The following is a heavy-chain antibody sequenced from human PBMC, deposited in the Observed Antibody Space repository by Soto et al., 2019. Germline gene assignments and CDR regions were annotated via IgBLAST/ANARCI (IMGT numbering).Heavy chain of an antibody. V-gene: IGHV4-59*01. D-gene: IGHD2-21*02. CDR3: ARLVTDFYYYSYGMDF. J-gene: IGHJ6*02. CDR1: GGSISSYY. Sequence: SETLSLTCTVSGGSISSYYWSWIRQPPGKGLEWIGYIYYSGSTNYNPSLKSRVTISVDTSKNQFSLKLSSVTAADTAVYYCARLVTDFYYYSYGMDFGGQGTPVTVSS. CDR2: IYYSGST.